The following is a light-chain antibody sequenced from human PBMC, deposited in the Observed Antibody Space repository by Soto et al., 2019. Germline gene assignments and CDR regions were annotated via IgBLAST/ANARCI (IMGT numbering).Light chain of an antibody. V-gene: IGKV1-39*01. CDR3: QQSYITPLT. J-gene: IGKJ4*01. Sequence: DLQMTQSPSSLSASVGDRVTITCRASQKIITFLNWYQQKPGKAPKLLIYAASSLQSGVPSRFSGSGSGTDFTLTISSLQPEDFATYYCQQSYITPLTFGGGTRVEI. CDR2: AAS. CDR1: QKIITF.